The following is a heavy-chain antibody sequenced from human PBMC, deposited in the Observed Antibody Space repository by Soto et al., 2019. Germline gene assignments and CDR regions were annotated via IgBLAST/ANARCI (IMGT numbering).Heavy chain of an antibody. D-gene: IGHD6-13*01. Sequence: GXSLRLSCVVSVFTFSSYWMNWVRRAPGKGLEWVANIKQDGSEKYYVDSAKGRFTISRDNAKNSLYLQMNSLSAEDTAIYYCATSRTFDYWGQGTLVTVSS. CDR1: VFTFSSYW. CDR3: ATSRTFDY. J-gene: IGHJ4*02. CDR2: IKQDGSEK. V-gene: IGHV3-7*01.